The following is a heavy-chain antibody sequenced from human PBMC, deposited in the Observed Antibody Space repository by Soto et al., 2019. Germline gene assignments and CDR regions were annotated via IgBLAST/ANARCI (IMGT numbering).Heavy chain of an antibody. CDR1: GFTVSTKY. CDR2: IYSGGST. D-gene: IGHD3-16*01. V-gene: IGHV3-66*01. Sequence: EVQLVESGGGLVQPGGSLRLSCAASGFTVSTKYMSWVRQAPGKGLEWVSVIYSGGSTFYADSVRGRFTIFRDNSKNTVNLQMNSLRAKDTAVYYCARDPWAADYWGQGTLVTVSS. J-gene: IGHJ4*02. CDR3: ARDPWAADY.